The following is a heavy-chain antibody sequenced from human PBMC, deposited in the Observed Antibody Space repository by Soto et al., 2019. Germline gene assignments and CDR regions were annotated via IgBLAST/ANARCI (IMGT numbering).Heavy chain of an antibody. J-gene: IGHJ5*01. Sequence: DVQLLESGGGLVQPGGSLTLSCAASRFTFSDFAMSWVRQAPGKGLEWVSSIGGGGTDTYHADSVKGRFTISRDNSKNTLYLQMDSLRDEDTAVYYCAKDAVPYNGKWDWFDSWGQGTLVIVSS. CDR2: IGGGGTDT. V-gene: IGHV3-23*01. D-gene: IGHD1-20*01. CDR3: AKDAVPYNGKWDWFDS. CDR1: RFTFSDFA.